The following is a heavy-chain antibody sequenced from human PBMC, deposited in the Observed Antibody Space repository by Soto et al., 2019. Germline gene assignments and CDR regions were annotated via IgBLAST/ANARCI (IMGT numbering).Heavy chain of an antibody. CDR1: GYTFTSYA. CDR2: INAGNGNT. V-gene: IGHV1-3*01. D-gene: IGHD3-9*01. J-gene: IGHJ4*02. CDR3: ARPPHDGYFDWYRFDY. Sequence: ASVKVSCKASGYTFTSYAMHWVRQAPGQRLEWMGWINAGNGNTKYSQKFQGRVTITRDTSASTAYMELSSLRSEDTAVYYCARPPHDGYFDWYRFDYWGQGTLVTVSS.